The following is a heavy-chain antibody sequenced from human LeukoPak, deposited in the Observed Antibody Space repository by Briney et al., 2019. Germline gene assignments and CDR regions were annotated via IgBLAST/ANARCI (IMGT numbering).Heavy chain of an antibody. J-gene: IGHJ4*02. Sequence: SVKVSCKASGYTFTGYYMHWVRQASGQGLEWMGWINPNSGGTNYAQKFQGRVTMTRDTSISTAYMELSRLRSDDTAVYYCARGYYDYVWGSYRYYDYFDYWGQGTLVTVSS. D-gene: IGHD3-16*02. CDR2: INPNSGGT. CDR3: ARGYYDYVWGSYRYYDYFDY. CDR1: GYTFTGYY. V-gene: IGHV1-2*02.